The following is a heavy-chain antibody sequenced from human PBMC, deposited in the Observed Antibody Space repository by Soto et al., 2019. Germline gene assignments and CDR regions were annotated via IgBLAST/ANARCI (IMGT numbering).Heavy chain of an antibody. CDR2: INPNSGGT. Sequence: ASVKVSCKASGYTFTGYHMHWVRQAPGQGLEWMGWINPNSGGTNYAQKFQGRVTMTRDTSISTAYMELSRLRSDDTAVYYCARDVSMIVVVTPRWYFDLWSRGTLVTVSS. J-gene: IGHJ2*01. V-gene: IGHV1-2*02. CDR1: GYTFTGYH. D-gene: IGHD3-22*01. CDR3: ARDVSMIVVVTPRWYFDL.